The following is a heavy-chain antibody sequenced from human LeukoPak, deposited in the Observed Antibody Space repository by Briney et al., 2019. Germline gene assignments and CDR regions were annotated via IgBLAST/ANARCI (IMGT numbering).Heavy chain of an antibody. CDR2: IISDGSTT. Sequence: GGSLRLSCAASGFTLSNHWMHWVRQAPGKGLVWVSRIISDGSTTNYADAVKGRFTISRDNAKNTLYLQMNSLRAEDTAIYYWARGTYGFGHWAQGTLVTVSS. V-gene: IGHV3-74*01. D-gene: IGHD3-10*01. CDR1: GFTLSNHW. J-gene: IGHJ4*02. CDR3: ARGTYGFGH.